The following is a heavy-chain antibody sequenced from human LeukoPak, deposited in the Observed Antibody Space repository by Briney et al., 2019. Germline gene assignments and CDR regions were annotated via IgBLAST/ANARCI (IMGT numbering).Heavy chain of an antibody. D-gene: IGHD3-10*01. J-gene: IGHJ4*02. V-gene: IGHV4-34*01. CDR2: INHSGST. Sequence: SETLSLTCAVYGGSFSGYYWSWIRQPPGEGLEWIGEINHSGSTNYNPSLKSRVTISVDTSKNQFSLKLSSVAAADTAVYYCARFKHGGYFDYWGQGTLVTVSS. CDR1: GGSFSGYY. CDR3: ARFKHGGYFDY.